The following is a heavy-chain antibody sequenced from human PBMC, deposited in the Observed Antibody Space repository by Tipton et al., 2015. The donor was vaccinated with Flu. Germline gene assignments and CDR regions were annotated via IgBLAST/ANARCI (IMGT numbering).Heavy chain of an antibody. CDR1: GFTFDDYA. D-gene: IGHD1-26*01. CDR3: AKDIRIVEATHRSNYYYYGMDV. Sequence: SLRLSCAASGFTFDDYAMHWVRQAPGKGLEWVSGISWNSGSIGYADSVKGRFTISRDNAKNSLYLQMNSLRAEDTALYYCAKDIRIVEATHRSNYYYYGMDVWGQGTTVTVSS. V-gene: IGHV3-9*01. J-gene: IGHJ6*02. CDR2: ISWNSGSI.